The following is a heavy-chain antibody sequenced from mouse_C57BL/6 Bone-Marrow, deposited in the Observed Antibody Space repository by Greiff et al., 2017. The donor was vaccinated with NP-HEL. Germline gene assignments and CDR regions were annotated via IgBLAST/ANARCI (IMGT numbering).Heavy chain of an antibody. V-gene: IGHV1-15*01. CDR2: IDPETGGT. D-gene: IGHD1-1*01. J-gene: IGHJ4*01. Sequence: VQLQESGAELVRPGASVTLSCKASGYTFTDYEMHWVKQTPVHGLEWIGAIDPETGGTAYNQKFKGKAILTADKSSSTAYMELRSLTSEDSAVYYCTRTGTTVVDYYAMDYWGQGTSVTVSS. CDR3: TRTGTTVVDYYAMDY. CDR1: GYTFTDYE.